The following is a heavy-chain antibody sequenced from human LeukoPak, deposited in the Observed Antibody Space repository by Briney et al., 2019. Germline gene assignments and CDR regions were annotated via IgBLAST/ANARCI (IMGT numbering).Heavy chain of an antibody. CDR2: VYYSGST. D-gene: IGHD5-18*01. J-gene: IGHJ4*02. CDR3: ARDQGGYTYGRAFDY. Sequence: SETLSLTCTVSGGAISTYYWSWIRQPPGKGLEWIGYVYYSGSTNYNPSLKSRVTMSVDTSKNQFSLKLRSVTAADTAVYFCARDQGGYTYGRAFDYWGQGTLVTVSS. V-gene: IGHV4-59*08. CDR1: GGAISTYY.